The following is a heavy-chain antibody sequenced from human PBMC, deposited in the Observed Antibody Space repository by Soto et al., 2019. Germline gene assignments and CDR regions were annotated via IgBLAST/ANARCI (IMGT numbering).Heavy chain of an antibody. CDR2: MNPNSGNT. Sequence: GASVKVSCKASVYTFTIYDSNWGRQNIGEGLEWMGWMNPNSGNTGYAQKFQGRVTMTRNTSISTAYMELSSLRSEDTAVYYCARGPRDIVVVPAAVGFDPWGQGTLVTVSS. J-gene: IGHJ5*02. CDR1: VYTFTIYD. CDR3: ARGPRDIVVVPAAVGFDP. V-gene: IGHV1-8*01. D-gene: IGHD2-2*01.